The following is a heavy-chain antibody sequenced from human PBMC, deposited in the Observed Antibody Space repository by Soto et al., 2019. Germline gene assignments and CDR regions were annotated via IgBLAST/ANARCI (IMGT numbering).Heavy chain of an antibody. Sequence: EVQLEESGGGLVKPGGSLKLSCAASGFTFSTHTMNWVRQVPGKGLEWVSSIGSSGYTFYADSVKGRFTISRDNAKNSLSLQMNTLRAEDTAVYYCARVPNNIVGVHTALSYFDNWGQGTLVTVAS. CDR3: ARVPNNIVGVHTALSYFDN. D-gene: IGHD2-15*01. CDR2: IGSSGYT. J-gene: IGHJ4*02. V-gene: IGHV3-21*01. CDR1: GFTFSTHT.